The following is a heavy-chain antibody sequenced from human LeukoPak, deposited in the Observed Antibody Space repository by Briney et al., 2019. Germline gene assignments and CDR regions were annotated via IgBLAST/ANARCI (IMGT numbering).Heavy chain of an antibody. CDR2: INQDGSEK. J-gene: IGHJ4*02. V-gene: IGHV3-7*01. CDR1: GFTFSSCW. Sequence: PGGSLRLSCAASGFTFSSCWMSWVRQAPGKGLEWVANINQDGSEKYYVDSVKGRFTISRDNAKNSLYLQMNSLRAEDTAVYYCARASASYSAYDDYWGQGTLVTVSS. CDR3: ARASASYSAYDDY. D-gene: IGHD5-12*01.